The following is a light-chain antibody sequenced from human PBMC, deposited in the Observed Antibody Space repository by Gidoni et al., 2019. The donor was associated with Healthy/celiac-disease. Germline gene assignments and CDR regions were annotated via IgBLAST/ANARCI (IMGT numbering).Light chain of an antibody. CDR2: AAS. V-gene: IGKV1-39*01. Sequence: DMQMTQSPFSLSASVGDRVTITCRASQSISSYLNWYQQKPGKAHKLLIYAASSLQSGVPSRFSGSGSGTDFTLTISSLQPEDFATYYCQQSYSTPYTFGQGTKLEIK. CDR1: QSISSY. CDR3: QQSYSTPYT. J-gene: IGKJ2*01.